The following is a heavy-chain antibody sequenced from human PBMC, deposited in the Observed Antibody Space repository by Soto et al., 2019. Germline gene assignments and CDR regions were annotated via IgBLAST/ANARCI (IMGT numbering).Heavy chain of an antibody. D-gene: IGHD5-18*01. CDR1: GYTFTGYN. J-gene: IGHJ6*02. Sequence: ASVKVSCKASGYTFTGYNMHWVRQAPGQGLEWMGWINPNSGGTNYAQKFQGRVTMTRDTSISTAYVELSRLRSDDTAVYYCASVYSYSGGMDVWGQGTTVTVSS. V-gene: IGHV1-2*02. CDR3: ASVYSYSGGMDV. CDR2: INPNSGGT.